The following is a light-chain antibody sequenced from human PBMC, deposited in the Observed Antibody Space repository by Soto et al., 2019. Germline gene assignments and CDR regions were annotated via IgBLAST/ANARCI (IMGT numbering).Light chain of an antibody. J-gene: IGKJ3*01. V-gene: IGKV3-11*01. CDR2: DAS. CDR3: QQRINWPVT. CDR1: QSISSY. Sequence: EIVLTQSPATLSLSPGERPTLSCRASQSISSYLAWYQQKPGHTPRLLIYDASNRATGIPARFSGSGSGTDFTLSCSSLEPEDFAVYYCQQRINWPVTFGPGTTVDVK.